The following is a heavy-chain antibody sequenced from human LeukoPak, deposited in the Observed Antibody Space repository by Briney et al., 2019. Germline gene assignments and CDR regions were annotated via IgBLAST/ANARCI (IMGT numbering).Heavy chain of an antibody. CDR3: ARDRDGDKGLDY. Sequence: PGGSLRLSCAASGFTVSSNYMSWVRQAPGKGLEGVSVIYSGGSTYYADSVKGRFTISRDNSKNTLYLQMNSLRAEDTAVYYCARDRDGDKGLDYWGQGTLVTVSS. D-gene: IGHD4-17*01. CDR1: GFTVSSNY. J-gene: IGHJ4*02. CDR2: IYSGGST. V-gene: IGHV3-53*01.